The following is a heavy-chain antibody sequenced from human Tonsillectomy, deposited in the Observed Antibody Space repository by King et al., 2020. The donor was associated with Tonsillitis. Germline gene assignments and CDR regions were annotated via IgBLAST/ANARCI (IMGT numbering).Heavy chain of an antibody. V-gene: IGHV3-21*06. CDR2: ISSSSGYI. CDR1: GFTFSNYD. D-gene: IGHD3-22*01. Sequence: VQLVESGGGLVKPGGSLRLSCATSGFTFSNYDMNWVRQAPGKGLEWVSSISSSSGYIYYADSLKGRFTISRDNTKNSLYLSMDSLRAEDTAVYYCAKDKGATYYDNSRGVFDIWGRGTLVTVSS. J-gene: IGHJ3*02. CDR3: AKDKGATYYDNSRGVFDI.